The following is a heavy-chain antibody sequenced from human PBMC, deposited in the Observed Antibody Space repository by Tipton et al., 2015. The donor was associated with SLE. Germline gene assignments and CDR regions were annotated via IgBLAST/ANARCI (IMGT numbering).Heavy chain of an antibody. J-gene: IGHJ5*02. CDR3: ARMKVGNWFDP. CDR1: GGSFSGYY. CDR2: INHSGST. D-gene: IGHD1-26*01. Sequence: TLSLTCAVYGGSFSGYYWSWIRQPPGKGLEWIGEINHSGSTNYNPSLKSRVTISVDTSKNQFSPKLSSVTAADTAVYYCARMKVGNWFDPWGQGTLVTVSS. V-gene: IGHV4-34*01.